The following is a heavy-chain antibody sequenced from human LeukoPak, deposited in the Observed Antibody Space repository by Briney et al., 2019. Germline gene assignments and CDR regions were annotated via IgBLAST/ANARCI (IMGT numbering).Heavy chain of an antibody. CDR1: GGSISSYY. Sequence: SETLSLTCTVSGGSISSYYWSWIRQPPGKGLEWIGYIYYSGSTNYNPSLKSRVTISVDTSKNQSSLKLSSVTAADTAVYYCARVGYSYEDNWFDPWGQGTLVTVSS. CDR3: ARVGYSYEDNWFDP. V-gene: IGHV4-59*01. J-gene: IGHJ5*02. CDR2: IYYSGST. D-gene: IGHD5-18*01.